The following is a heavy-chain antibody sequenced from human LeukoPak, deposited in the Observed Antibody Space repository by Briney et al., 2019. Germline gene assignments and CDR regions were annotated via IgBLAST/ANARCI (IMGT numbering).Heavy chain of an antibody. CDR3: ARVRAYGDYVFDY. V-gene: IGHV3-7*01. CDR2: IKQDGSEK. J-gene: IGHJ4*02. Sequence: QTGGSLRLSCAASGFTFSDYAMSWVRQAPGKGLEWVANIKQDGSEKYYVDSVKGRFTISRDNAKNSLYLQMNSLRAEDTAVYYCARVRAYGDYVFDYWGQGTLVTVSS. CDR1: GFTFSDYA. D-gene: IGHD4-17*01.